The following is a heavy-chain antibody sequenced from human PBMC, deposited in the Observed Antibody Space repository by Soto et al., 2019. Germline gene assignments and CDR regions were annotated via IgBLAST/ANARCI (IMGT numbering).Heavy chain of an antibody. V-gene: IGHV1-2*02. CDR2: INPYTGGT. D-gene: IGHD2-21*02. CDR3: ATQFHHCGGDCYRGPYFGMDV. J-gene: IGHJ6*02. CDR1: GYTFTGYY. Sequence: ASVKVSCKASGYTFTGYYVLWVRQAPGQGPECMGWINPYTGGTNYAQKFQGRVTMTRVTSISTAYMELSKLISDDTAVYYCATQFHHCGGDCYRGPYFGMDVWGQGTTVTVS.